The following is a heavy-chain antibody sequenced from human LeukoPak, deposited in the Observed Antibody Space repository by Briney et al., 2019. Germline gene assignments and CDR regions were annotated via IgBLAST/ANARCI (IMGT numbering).Heavy chain of an antibody. Sequence: GGSLRLSCAASGFTFSSYGMSWVRQAPGKGLEWVSAISGSGGSTYYADSVKGRFTISRDNSKNTLYLQMNSLRAEDTAVYYCAKVSRFGELSNWFDPWGQGTLVTVPS. V-gene: IGHV3-23*01. D-gene: IGHD3-10*01. CDR3: AKVSRFGELSNWFDP. J-gene: IGHJ5*02. CDR1: GFTFSSYG. CDR2: ISGSGGST.